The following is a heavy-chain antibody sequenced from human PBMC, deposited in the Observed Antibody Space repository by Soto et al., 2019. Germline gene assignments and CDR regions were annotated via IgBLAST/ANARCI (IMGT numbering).Heavy chain of an antibody. V-gene: IGHV1-3*01. CDR1: GYTFTSYA. Sequence: ASVKVSCKASGYTFTSYAMHWVRQAPGQRLEWMGWINAGNGNTKYSQKFQGRVTITRDTSASTAYMELSSLRSEDTAVYYCARVWFGEPIFDYWGRGTLVTVSS. D-gene: IGHD3-10*01. CDR2: INAGNGNT. CDR3: ARVWFGEPIFDY. J-gene: IGHJ4*02.